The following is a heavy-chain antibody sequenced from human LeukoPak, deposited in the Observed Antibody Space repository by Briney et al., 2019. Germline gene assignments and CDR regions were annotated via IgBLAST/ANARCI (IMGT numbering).Heavy chain of an antibody. V-gene: IGHV3-23*01. CDR3: TSFAPYDTFDI. J-gene: IGHJ3*02. CDR1: GFTFSSYA. Sequence: GGSLRLSCAASGFTFSSYAMSWVRQAPGRGLEWVSTISAGGDNTYYADSVKGRFTISSDNSKNTLYLHMNSLRAEDTAVYSCTSFAPYDTFDIWGQGTMVTVSS. CDR2: ISAGGDNT.